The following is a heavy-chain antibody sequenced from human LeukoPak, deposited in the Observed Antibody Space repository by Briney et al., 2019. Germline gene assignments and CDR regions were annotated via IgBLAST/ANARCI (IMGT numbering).Heavy chain of an antibody. Sequence: GRFTISRDNAKNSLYLQMNSLRAEDTAVYFRARLTWGLVDNWGQGTLVTVSS. V-gene: IGHV3-11*06. D-gene: IGHD7-27*01. J-gene: IGHJ4*02. CDR3: ARLTWGLVDN.